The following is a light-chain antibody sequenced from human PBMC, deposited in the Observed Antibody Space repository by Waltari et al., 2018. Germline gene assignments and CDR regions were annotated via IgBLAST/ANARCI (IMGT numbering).Light chain of an antibody. CDR3: QQYYSPPPLFT. CDR2: WAS. J-gene: IGKJ3*01. CDR1: QTLLDSSNNRNY. Sequence: DIVMTQSPDSLAVSLGERATINCKSNQTLLDSSNNRNYLAWYQQKPGQPPKLLIYWASSRESGVPDRFSGSGSGTDFTLTITSLQAEDVAVYYCQQYYSPPPLFTFGPGTKVDIK. V-gene: IGKV4-1*01.